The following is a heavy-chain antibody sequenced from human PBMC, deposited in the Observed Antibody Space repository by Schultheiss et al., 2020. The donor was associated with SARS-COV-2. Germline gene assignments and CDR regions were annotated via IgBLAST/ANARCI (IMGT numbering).Heavy chain of an antibody. D-gene: IGHD4-23*01. CDR1: GFTFDDYG. CDR2: MNWIGGNT. J-gene: IGHJ4*02. CDR3: AREGNTFYFDY. Sequence: GGSLRLSFAASGFTFDDYGMSWVRQAPGKGLEWVSGMNWIGGNTGYADSVKGRFTISRDNSKNMMYLQMNSLRAEDTAVYYCAREGNTFYFDYWGQGTLVTVSS. V-gene: IGHV3-20*03.